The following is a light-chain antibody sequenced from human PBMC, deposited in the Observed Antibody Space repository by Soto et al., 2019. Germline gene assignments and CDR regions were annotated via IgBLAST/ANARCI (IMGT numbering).Light chain of an antibody. J-gene: IGLJ1*01. CDR2: EVT. V-gene: IGLV2-18*02. CDR3: SSYTSSSTYV. CDR1: SSDVGSYNR. Sequence: SLLTQPPPLSGSPGQSVTNSFPGNSSDVGSYNRVSWYQQPPGTAPKLIIYEVTNRPSGVPDRFSGSKSANTASLTISGLQAEDEADYYCSSYTSSSTYVFGTGTKVTVL.